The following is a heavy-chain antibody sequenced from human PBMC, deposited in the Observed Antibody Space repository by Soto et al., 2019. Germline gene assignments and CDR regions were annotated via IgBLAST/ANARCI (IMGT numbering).Heavy chain of an antibody. CDR1: GFTFTSYG. V-gene: IGHV3-33*01. J-gene: IGHJ6*02. CDR3: ARATVTLYYYYYGMDV. CDR2: IWYDGSNK. D-gene: IGHD4-4*01. Sequence: PGGSLRLSCAASGFTFTSYGMHWVRQAPGKGLEWVAVIWYDGSNKYYADSVKGRFTISSDNSKNTLYLQMNSLRAEDTAVYYCARATVTLYYYYYGMDVWGQGTTVTGSS.